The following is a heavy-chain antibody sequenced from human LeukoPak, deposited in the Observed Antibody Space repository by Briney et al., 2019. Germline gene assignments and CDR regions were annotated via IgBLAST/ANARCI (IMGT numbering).Heavy chain of an antibody. CDR1: GFTFSSYA. CDR3: AKEATGTRGLDP. J-gene: IGHJ5*02. Sequence: GRSLRLSCAASGFTFSSYAMSWVRQAPGKGLEWVSSISGSGGSTYYADSVKGRFTMSRDNSKNTLYLQMNSLRAEDTAVYYCAKEATGTRGLDPWGQGTLVTVSS. CDR2: ISGSGGST. V-gene: IGHV3-23*01. D-gene: IGHD3-9*01.